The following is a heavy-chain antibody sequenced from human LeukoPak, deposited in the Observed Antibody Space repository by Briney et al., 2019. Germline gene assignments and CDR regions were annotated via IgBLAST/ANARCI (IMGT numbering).Heavy chain of an antibody. D-gene: IGHD6-19*01. J-gene: IGHJ4*02. CDR3: AKDKVAAVAGTELDY. CDR2: ISYDGSNK. V-gene: IGHV3-30*18. CDR1: GFTFSSYG. Sequence: GVSLRLSCAASGFTFSSYGMHWVRQAPGKGLEWVAVISYDGSNKYYADSVKGRFTISRDNSKNTLYLQMNSLRDEDTAVYYCAKDKVAAVAGTELDYWGQGTLVTVSS.